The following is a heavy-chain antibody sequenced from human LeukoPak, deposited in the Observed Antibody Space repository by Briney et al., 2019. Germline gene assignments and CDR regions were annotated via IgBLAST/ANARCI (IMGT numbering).Heavy chain of an antibody. Sequence: GGSLRLSCAASGFTFSSHAMVWVRQAPGKGLEWVSFISYDGSNKVHADSVMGRFTISRDNSKNTLYLQMNSLRVEDTAIYYCTRGMLRQPPDYWGQGMLVTVSS. CDR2: ISYDGSNK. V-gene: IGHV3-30-3*01. J-gene: IGHJ4*02. D-gene: IGHD3-10*02. CDR1: GFTFSSHA. CDR3: TRGMLRQPPDY.